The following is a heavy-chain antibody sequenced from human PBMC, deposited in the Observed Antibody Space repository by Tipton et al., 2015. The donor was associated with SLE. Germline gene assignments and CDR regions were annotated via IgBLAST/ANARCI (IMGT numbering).Heavy chain of an antibody. D-gene: IGHD4-23*01. V-gene: IGHV4-61*01. J-gene: IGHJ6*02. Sequence: TLSLTCHVSGASISNSSWHWNWIRQPPGKGLEWIGYIYYTGATNYNPSLRSRVTISLDRSKNQFSLKLDSVTADDTAVYYCARSVVTYYYPGMEVWGQGTMVTVS. CDR3: ARSVVTYYYPGMEV. CDR2: IYYTGAT. CDR1: GASISNSSWH.